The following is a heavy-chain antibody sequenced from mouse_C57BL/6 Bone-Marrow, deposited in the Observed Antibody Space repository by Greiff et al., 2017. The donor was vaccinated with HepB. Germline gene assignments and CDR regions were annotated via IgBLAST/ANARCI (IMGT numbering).Heavy chain of an antibody. CDR1: GFTFSSYG. V-gene: IGHV5-6*01. D-gene: IGHD1-1*01. J-gene: IGHJ1*03. CDR2: ISSGGSYT. Sequence: EVQVVESGGDLVKPGGSLKLSCAASGFTFSSYGMSWVRQTPDKGLEWVATISSGGSYTYYPDSMKGRFTISRDNAKNTLYLQMSSLKSEDTAMYYCARQIYYYGSAVWGTGTTVTVSS. CDR3: ARQIYYYGSAV.